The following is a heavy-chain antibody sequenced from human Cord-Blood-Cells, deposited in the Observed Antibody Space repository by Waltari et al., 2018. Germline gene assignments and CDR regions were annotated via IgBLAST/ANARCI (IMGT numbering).Heavy chain of an antibody. V-gene: IGHV4-39*07. CDR2: IYYRGRT. CDR3: ARHRRGSVGY. CDR1: GGSISSSSYY. D-gene: IGHD2-15*01. Sequence: QLQLQESGPGLVKPSETLSLTCTVSGGSISSSSYYWGWIRQPPGKGLEWIGSIYYRGRTYNNPSLKSRVTISVDTSKNQFSLKRSSVTAADTAVYYCARHRRGSVGYWGQGTLGTVSS. J-gene: IGHJ4*02.